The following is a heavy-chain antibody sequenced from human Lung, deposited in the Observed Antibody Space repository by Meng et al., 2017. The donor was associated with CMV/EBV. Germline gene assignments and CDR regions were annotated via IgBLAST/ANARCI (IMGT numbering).Heavy chain of an antibody. CDR2: INTITGDP. CDR1: GYTFTNYA. J-gene: IGHJ4*02. CDR3: ARGSLEADEDPG. V-gene: IGHV7-4-1*02. D-gene: IGHD6-13*01. Sequence: QVHLVHSGSELKKHGASLKVTCKPSGYTFTNYAMNWVRQAPGQGLEWMGWINTITGDPTYAQGFTGRFVFSLDTSVSTAYLQISSLKTDDTAVYYCARGSLEADEDPGWGQGTLVTVSS.